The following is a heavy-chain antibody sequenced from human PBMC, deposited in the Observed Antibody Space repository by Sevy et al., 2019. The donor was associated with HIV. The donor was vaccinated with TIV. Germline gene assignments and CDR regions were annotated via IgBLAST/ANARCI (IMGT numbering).Heavy chain of an antibody. CDR3: ARKYDSSGYFDY. CDR1: GFTFRNYA. D-gene: IGHD3-22*01. Sequence: GGSLRLSCAASGFTFRNYAMNWVRQAPGKGLEWVSGISGTGGSGDKTNYADSVKGRFTISRDDSKNSRYLQLNTLRAEDTAIDYCARKYDSSGYFDYWGQGTLVGVSS. J-gene: IGHJ4*02. V-gene: IGHV3-23*01. CDR2: ISGTGGSGDKT.